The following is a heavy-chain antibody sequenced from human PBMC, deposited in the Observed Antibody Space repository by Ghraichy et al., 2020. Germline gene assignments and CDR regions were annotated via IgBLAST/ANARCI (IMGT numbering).Heavy chain of an antibody. V-gene: IGHV2-26*01. CDR2: IFSNDEK. Sequence: SGPTLVKPTETLTLTCTVSGFSLSNARMGVSWIRQPPGKALEWLAHIFSNDEKSYSTSLKSRLTISKDTSKSQVVLTMTNMDPVDTATYYCARGYSGYDYRPRFDYWGQGTLVTVSS. CDR3: ARGYSGYDYRPRFDY. CDR1: GFSLSNARMG. J-gene: IGHJ4*02. D-gene: IGHD5-12*01.